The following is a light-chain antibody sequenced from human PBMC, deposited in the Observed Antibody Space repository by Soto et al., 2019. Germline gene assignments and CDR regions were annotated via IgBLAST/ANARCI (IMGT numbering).Light chain of an antibody. CDR2: DNN. V-gene: IGLV1-51*01. Sequence: QAVLTQPPSVSVAPGQRVSISCSGTSYNIGNNYVSWYQQLPGIAPKLLIYDNNKRPSGIPDRFSGSKSGTSATLGITGLQTGDEADYYCGTWDTSLSAVVFGGGTKLTVL. CDR3: GTWDTSLSAVV. J-gene: IGLJ2*01. CDR1: SYNIGNNY.